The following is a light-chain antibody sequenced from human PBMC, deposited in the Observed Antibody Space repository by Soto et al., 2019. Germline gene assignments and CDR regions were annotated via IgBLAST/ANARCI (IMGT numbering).Light chain of an antibody. CDR1: VLAKKY. V-gene: IGLV3-27*01. CDR2: KDS. Sequence: SYELTQPSSVSVSPGQTARITCSGAVLAKKYARWFQQKPGQAPVLVIYKDSERPSGIPERFSGSSSGTTVTLTISGAQVEDEADYYCYSAADNNGVFGGGTKVTVL. CDR3: YSAADNNGV. J-gene: IGLJ2*01.